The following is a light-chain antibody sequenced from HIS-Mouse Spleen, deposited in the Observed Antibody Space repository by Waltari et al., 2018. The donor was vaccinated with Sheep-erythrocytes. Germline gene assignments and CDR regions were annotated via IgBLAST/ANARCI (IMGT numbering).Light chain of an antibody. CDR3: QQYNNWPWT. V-gene: IGKV3-15*01. CDR2: GAS. Sequence: EIVMTQSPATLSVSPGERATLSCRASQSVSSNLAWYQQKPGLAPRLLIDGASTRATGIPARFSGSGSGTEFTLTISSMQSEDFAVYYCQQYNNWPWTFGQGTKVEIK. J-gene: IGKJ1*01. CDR1: QSVSSN.